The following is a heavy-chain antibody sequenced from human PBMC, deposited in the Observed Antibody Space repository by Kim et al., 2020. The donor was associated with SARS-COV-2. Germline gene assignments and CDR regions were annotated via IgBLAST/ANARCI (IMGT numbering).Heavy chain of an antibody. V-gene: IGHV4-61*01. CDR1: GGSVNSGSYY. CDR2: IHNSGST. D-gene: IGHD3-10*01. CDR3: ARDRRDYYGSGSRGSYYYYMDV. Sequence: SETLSLTCTVSGGSVNSGSYYWSWIRQPPGKGLEWIGYIHNSGSTNYNPSLKSRVTISVDTSKNQFSLKLSSVTAADTAVYYCARDRRDYYGSGSRGSYYYYMDVWGKGTTVTVSS. J-gene: IGHJ6*03.